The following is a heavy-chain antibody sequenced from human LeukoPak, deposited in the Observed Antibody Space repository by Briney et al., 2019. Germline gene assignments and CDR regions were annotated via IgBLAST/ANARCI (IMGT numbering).Heavy chain of an antibody. V-gene: IGHV1-2*02. D-gene: IGHD2-15*01. CDR2: INPNSGGT. J-gene: IGHJ4*02. CDR3: ARERAATRDTFDY. CDR1: GYTFTGYY. Sequence: ASVKVSCKASGYTFTGYYMHWVRQAPGQGLEWMGWINPNSGGTNYAQKFQGRVTMTRDTSISTAYMELSRLRSDDTAVYYCARERAATRDTFDYWGQGTLVTVSS.